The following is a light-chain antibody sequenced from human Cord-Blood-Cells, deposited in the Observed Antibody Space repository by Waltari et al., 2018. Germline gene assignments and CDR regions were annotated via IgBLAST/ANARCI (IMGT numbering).Light chain of an antibody. CDR3: QQYDNLLGT. CDR2: DAS. V-gene: IGKV1-33*01. Sequence: DIQMTQSPSSLSASVGDRVTITCQASQDISNYLNWYHQKPGKAPKLLIYDASNLETGVPSRFSGSGSGTDFTFTISSLQPEDIATYYCQQYDNLLGTFGQGTKVEIK. J-gene: IGKJ1*01. CDR1: QDISNY.